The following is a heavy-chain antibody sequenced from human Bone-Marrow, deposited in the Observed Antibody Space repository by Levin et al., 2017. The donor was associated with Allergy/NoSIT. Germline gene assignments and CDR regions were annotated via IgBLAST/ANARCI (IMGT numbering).Heavy chain of an antibody. Sequence: GGSLRLSCAASGFTFSSYTMHWVRQAPGKGLEWVAVISYDGSNQYYADSLKGRFSISRDNSKNTLFLQMNSLRPEDTAVYYCRGSYHGGDYFDYWGQGTLVTVSS. V-gene: IGHV3-30-3*01. J-gene: IGHJ4*02. CDR3: RGSYHGGDYFDY. D-gene: IGHD1-26*01. CDR1: GFTFSSYT. CDR2: ISYDGSNQ.